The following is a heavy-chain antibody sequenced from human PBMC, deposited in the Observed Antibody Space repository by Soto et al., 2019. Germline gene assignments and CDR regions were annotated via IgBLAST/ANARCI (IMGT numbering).Heavy chain of an antibody. CDR3: ARELHGGVGEGTYNYYYGMDV. V-gene: IGHV1-46*01. D-gene: IGHD3-10*01. Sequence: QVQLVQSGAEVKRPGASVKVSCRASGYTFTNYYIYWVRQAPGQGLEWMGIINPSGGTTAYTPKFQGRLNMTRETSRNTVYMELISLTSEDTAVYYWARELHGGVGEGTYNYYYGMDVWGQGTAVTVSS. CDR2: INPSGGTT. CDR1: GYTFTNYY. J-gene: IGHJ6*02.